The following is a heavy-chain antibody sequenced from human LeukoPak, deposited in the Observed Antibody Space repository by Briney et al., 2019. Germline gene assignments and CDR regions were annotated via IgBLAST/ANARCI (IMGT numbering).Heavy chain of an antibody. CDR2: ISGSGGST. V-gene: IGHV3-23*01. J-gene: IGHJ3*02. D-gene: IGHD1-26*01. Sequence: GGSLRLTCAASGFTFSSYAMSWVRQAPGKGLEWVSAISGSGGSTYYADSVKGRFTISGDKSKNTLYLQMNSLRPEDTAFYYCARGPGPIAGAKNPFDIWGQGTMATVSS. CDR3: ARGPGPIAGAKNPFDI. CDR1: GFTFSSYA.